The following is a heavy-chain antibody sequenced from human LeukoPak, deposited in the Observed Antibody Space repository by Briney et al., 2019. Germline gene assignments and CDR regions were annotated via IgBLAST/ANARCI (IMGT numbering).Heavy chain of an antibody. D-gene: IGHD2-2*01. V-gene: IGHV3-23*01. CDR1: GFTFSNYA. Sequence: GGSLRLSCAASGFTFSNYAMSWVRQAPGKGLEWVSAISGSGGSTYYADSAKGRFTISRDNSKNTLYLQMNSLRAEDTAIYYCAKERDVVPAAYFDYWGQGTLVTVSS. CDR2: ISGSGGST. CDR3: AKERDVVPAAYFDY. J-gene: IGHJ4*02.